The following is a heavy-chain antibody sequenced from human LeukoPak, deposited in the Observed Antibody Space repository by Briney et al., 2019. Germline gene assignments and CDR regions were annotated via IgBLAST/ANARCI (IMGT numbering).Heavy chain of an antibody. CDR2: IRYDGSNK. D-gene: IGHD3-10*01. Sequence: PGGSLRLSCAASGFTFSSYGMHWVRQAPGKGLEWVAFIRYDGSNKYYADSVKGRFTISRDNSKNTLYLRMNSLRAEDTAVYYCARLWFGEGSFDWFDPWGQGTLVTVSS. CDR3: ARLWFGEGSFDWFDP. CDR1: GFTFSSYG. V-gene: IGHV3-30*02. J-gene: IGHJ5*02.